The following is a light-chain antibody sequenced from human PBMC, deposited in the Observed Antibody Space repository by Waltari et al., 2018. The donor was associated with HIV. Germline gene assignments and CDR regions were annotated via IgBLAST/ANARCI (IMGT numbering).Light chain of an antibody. CDR1: QGISNS. V-gene: IGKV1-8*01. CDR2: DTS. Sequence: IRMTQSPSSFSASVGDRVTITCRAGQGISNSLAWYQQKPGKAPKLLIYDTSTLQTGVPSRFSGGGSGTDFSLTISCLQSEDFATYYCQHYHSDPPTFGQGTKVEIK. CDR3: QHYHSDPPT. J-gene: IGKJ1*01.